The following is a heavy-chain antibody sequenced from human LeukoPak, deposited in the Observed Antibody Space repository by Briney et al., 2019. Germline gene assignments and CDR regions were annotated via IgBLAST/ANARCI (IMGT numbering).Heavy chain of an antibody. Sequence: SGALPLTCPVSGAFIHTTHCHWCGIRDPPGRGLESISSISYAGSTYSNPSLNSRVTISVDTSKNQFSLKLSSVTAADTAVYFCARQGTMTRGGYWLDPWGQGTLVIVSS. CDR1: GAFIHTTHCH. CDR3: ARQGTMTRGGYWLDP. D-gene: IGHD3-10*01. J-gene: IGHJ5*02. CDR2: ISYAGST. V-gene: IGHV4-39*01.